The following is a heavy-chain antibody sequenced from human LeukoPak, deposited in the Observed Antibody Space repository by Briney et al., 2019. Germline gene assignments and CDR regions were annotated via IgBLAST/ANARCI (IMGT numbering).Heavy chain of an antibody. V-gene: IGHV1-2*06. D-gene: IGHD2-21*02. J-gene: IGHJ4*02. CDR3: VREYCGGDCYPWN. CDR2: INPNSGGT. Sequence: ASVKVSCKASGYTFTVSYIHWVRQAPGQGLECVGRINPNSGGTNYAQKFQGRVTMTRDTSIRTAYMELSRLTSDDTAVYYCVREYCGGDCYPWNWGQGTLVTVS. CDR1: GYTFTVSY.